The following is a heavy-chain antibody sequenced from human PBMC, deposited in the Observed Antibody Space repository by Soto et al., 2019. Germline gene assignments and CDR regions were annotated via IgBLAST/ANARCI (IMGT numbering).Heavy chain of an antibody. CDR2: IIPIFASP. V-gene: IGHV1-69*13. CDR3: ARAENYYDSSAYYPPLDY. J-gene: IGHJ4*02. Sequence: SVKVSCKASGGTFSSYGVSWVRQAPGQGLEWMGGIIPIFASPNYAQKFQGRVTITADESTSTAYMELSSLRSEDTAVYYCARAENYYDSSAYYPPLDYWGQGTLVTVSS. D-gene: IGHD3-22*01. CDR1: GGTFSSYG.